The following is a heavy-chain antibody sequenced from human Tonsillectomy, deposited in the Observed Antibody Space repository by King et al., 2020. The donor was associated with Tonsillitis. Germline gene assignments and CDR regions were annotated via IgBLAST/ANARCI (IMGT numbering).Heavy chain of an antibody. CDR1: GFTFSDHY. J-gene: IGHJ4*02. CDR3: ARERAYCSSTTCSKPYDY. Sequence: VQLVESGGGLVQPGGSLRLSCAASGFTFSDHYMDWVRQAAGKGLEWVGRTGNKGNSHTTEYAASVKGRFTISTDDSKNSLYLQMSSLKTEDTAVDYCARERAYCSSTTCSKPYDYWGQGALVTVS. D-gene: IGHD2-2*01. V-gene: IGHV3-72*01. CDR2: TGNKGNSHTT.